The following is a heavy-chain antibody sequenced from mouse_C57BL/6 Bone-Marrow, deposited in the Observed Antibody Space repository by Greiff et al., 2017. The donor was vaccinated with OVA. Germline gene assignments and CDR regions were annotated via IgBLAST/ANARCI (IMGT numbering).Heavy chain of an antibody. Sequence: VQLQQSGAELARPGASVKLSCKASGYTFTSYGISWVKQRTGQGLEWIGEIYPRSGNTYYNEKFKGKATLTADKSSSTAYMELRSLTSEDSAVYFCAREAGFTTVVATDIDYWGQGTTLTVSS. V-gene: IGHV1-81*01. D-gene: IGHD1-1*01. CDR3: AREAGFTTVVATDIDY. CDR1: GYTFTSYG. CDR2: IYPRSGNT. J-gene: IGHJ2*01.